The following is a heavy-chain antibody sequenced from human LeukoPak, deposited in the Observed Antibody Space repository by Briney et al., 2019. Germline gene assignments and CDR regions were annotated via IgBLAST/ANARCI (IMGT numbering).Heavy chain of an antibody. D-gene: IGHD6-13*01. CDR1: GYTFTSYD. V-gene: IGHV1-8*03. CDR3: ARSIAAAGTGFDY. J-gene: IGHJ4*02. Sequence: ASVKVSCKASGYTFTSYDINWVRQATGQGLEWMGWMNPNSGNTGYAQKFQGRVTITRNTSISTACMELSSLRSEDTAVYYCARSIAAAGTGFDYWGQGTLVTVSS. CDR2: MNPNSGNT.